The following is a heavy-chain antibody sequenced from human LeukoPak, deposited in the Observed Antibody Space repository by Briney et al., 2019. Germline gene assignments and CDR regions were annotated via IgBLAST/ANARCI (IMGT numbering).Heavy chain of an antibody. D-gene: IGHD5-18*01. J-gene: IGHJ4*02. CDR2: MNPYSGNT. V-gene: IGHV1-8*01. CDR1: GYTFTSYD. CDR3: ARGGGYSFGPYDN. Sequence: ASLKVSCKASGYTFTSYDINRVRQATGQRLEGMGWMNPYSGNTGFAQRFQGRVSMARNTSISTAYMELTNLTSDDTAVYYCARGGGYSFGPYDNWGQGTLVTVSS.